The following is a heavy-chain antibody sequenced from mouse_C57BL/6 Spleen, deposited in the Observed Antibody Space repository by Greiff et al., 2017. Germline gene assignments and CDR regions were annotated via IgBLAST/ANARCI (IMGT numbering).Heavy chain of an antibody. CDR3: ARRGDYENFDY. J-gene: IGHJ2*01. CDR2: IDPSDSYT. D-gene: IGHD2-4*01. CDR1: GYTFTSYW. Sequence: QVQLQPPGAELVMPGASVKLSCKASGYTFTSYWMHWVKQRPGQGLEWIGEIDPSDSYTNYNQKFKGKSTLTVDKSSSTAYMQLSSLTSEDSAVYYCARRGDYENFDYWGQGTTLTVSS. V-gene: IGHV1-69*01.